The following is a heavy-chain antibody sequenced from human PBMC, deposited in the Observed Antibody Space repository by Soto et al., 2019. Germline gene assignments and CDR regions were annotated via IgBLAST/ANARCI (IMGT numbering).Heavy chain of an antibody. J-gene: IGHJ6*02. V-gene: IGHV3-23*01. CDR3: AKDGTTGGQHYYGMDV. D-gene: IGHD2-15*01. Sequence: GGSLRLSCAASGFTFSTYTMGWVRQAPGKGLEWVSGIRGFSPYTFYAESVKGRFTISRDTSKNTLFLQMNSLRAEDTALYFCAKDGTTGGQHYYGMDVWGQGTTVTVSS. CDR1: GFTFSTYT. CDR2: IRGFSPYT.